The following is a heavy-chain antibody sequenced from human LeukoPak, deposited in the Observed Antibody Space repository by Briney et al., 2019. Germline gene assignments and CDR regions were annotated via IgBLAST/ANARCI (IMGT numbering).Heavy chain of an antibody. J-gene: IGHJ3*02. V-gene: IGHV3-66*01. CDR2: IYSGGST. D-gene: IGHD6-19*01. CDR3: ARDGGRFRDAFDI. Sequence: PGGSLRLSCAASGFTVSSNYMSWVRQAPGKGLEWVSVIYSGGSTYYADSVKGRFTISRDNSKNTLYLQMNSLRAEDTAVYYCARDGGRFRDAFDIWGQGTMVTVSS. CDR1: GFTVSSNY.